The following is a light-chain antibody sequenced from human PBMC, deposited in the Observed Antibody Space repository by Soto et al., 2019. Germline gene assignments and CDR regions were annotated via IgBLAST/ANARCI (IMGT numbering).Light chain of an antibody. CDR3: QQYYSFPYT. Sequence: VIWMTQSPSLLSASTGDRVTISSRMSQGISSYLAGYQQKPGKAPELLIYAASTLQSGVPSRFSGSGSGTDFTLTISCLQAEDFATYYCQQYYSFPYTFGQGTKLEIK. CDR2: AAS. V-gene: IGKV1D-8*01. CDR1: QGISSY. J-gene: IGKJ2*01.